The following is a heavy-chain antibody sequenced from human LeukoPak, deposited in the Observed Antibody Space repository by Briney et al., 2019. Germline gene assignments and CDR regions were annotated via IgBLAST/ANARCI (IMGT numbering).Heavy chain of an antibody. Sequence: ASVKVSCKASGYTFTGYCMHWVRQAPGQGLEWMGWINPNSGGTNYAQKFQGRVTMTRDTSISTAYMELSRLRSDDTAVYYCARTAAAGTLHYYYGMDVWGQGTTVTVSS. J-gene: IGHJ6*02. CDR1: GYTFTGYC. D-gene: IGHD6-13*01. CDR3: ARTAAAGTLHYYYGMDV. V-gene: IGHV1-2*02. CDR2: INPNSGGT.